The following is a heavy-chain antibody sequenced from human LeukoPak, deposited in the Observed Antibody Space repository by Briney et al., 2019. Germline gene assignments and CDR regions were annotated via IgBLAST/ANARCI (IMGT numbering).Heavy chain of an antibody. CDR3: ARGPGFLTDY. Sequence: GGSLRLSCAASGFTFNSYWMTWFRQAPGQGLEWVANIKPDGSAKYCVDSVKGRFTISRDNAKNSLYLQMNSLRVEDTAVYYCARGPGFLTDYWGQGTLVTVSS. J-gene: IGHJ4*02. CDR1: GFTFNSYW. D-gene: IGHD3-3*01. V-gene: IGHV3-7*01. CDR2: IKPDGSAK.